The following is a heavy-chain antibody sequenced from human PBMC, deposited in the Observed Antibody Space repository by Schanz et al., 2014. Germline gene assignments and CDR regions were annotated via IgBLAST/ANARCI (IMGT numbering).Heavy chain of an antibody. D-gene: IGHD2-15*01. CDR1: GSSLNTYG. CDR3: ARDRGYCSGGSCLTFDY. J-gene: IGHJ4*02. V-gene: IGHV3-33*01. CDR2: IWSDGSGK. Sequence: QAQLLESGEGVVQPGTSLILSCSVSGSSLNTYGIHWFRQPAGKGLEWVAVIWSDGSGKYYADSVKGGFTISRDSPKNTLYLQMNSLRAEDTAVYYCARDRGYCSGGSCLTFDYWGQGTLXTVSS.